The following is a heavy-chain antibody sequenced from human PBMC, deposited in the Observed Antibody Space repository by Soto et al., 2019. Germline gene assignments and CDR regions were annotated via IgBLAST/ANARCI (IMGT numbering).Heavy chain of an antibody. CDR3: ARDGWGSNWYFDL. CDR2: IKQDGSEK. CDR1: EFTFSRCC. Sequence: GGSLRLSCAASEFTFSRCCLSWVRQAPGKGLEWVANIKQDGSEKYYVDSVKGRFTISRDNAKNSLVLQMNSLRADDTAVYYCARDGWGSNWYFDLWGRGTLVTVSS. J-gene: IGHJ2*01. V-gene: IGHV3-7*01. D-gene: IGHD3-16*01.